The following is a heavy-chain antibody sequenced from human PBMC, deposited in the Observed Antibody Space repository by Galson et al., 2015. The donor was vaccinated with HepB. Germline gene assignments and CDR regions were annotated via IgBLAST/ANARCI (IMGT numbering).Heavy chain of an antibody. J-gene: IGHJ3*02. CDR3: ASARGRGPRIAAAAPEGAFDI. Sequence: SVKVSCKASGGTFSSYTISWVRQAPGQGLEWMGRIIPILGIANYAQKFQGRVTITADKSTSTAYMELSSLRSEDTAVYYCASARGRGPRIAAAAPEGAFDIWGQGTMVTVSS. CDR2: IIPILGIA. V-gene: IGHV1-69*02. CDR1: GGTFSSYT. D-gene: IGHD6-13*01.